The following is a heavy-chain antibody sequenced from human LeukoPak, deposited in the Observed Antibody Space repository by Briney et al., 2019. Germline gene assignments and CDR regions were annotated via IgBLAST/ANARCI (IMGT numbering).Heavy chain of an antibody. J-gene: IGHJ4*02. CDR2: INWNGGST. D-gene: IGHD3-3*01. CDR3: AKDRSVSTIFGVVIGLLKSGFDY. V-gene: IGHV3-20*04. Sequence: GGSLRLSCAASGFTFDDYGMSWVRQAPGKGLEWVSGINWNGGSTGYADSVKGRFTISRDNSKNTLYLQMNSLRAEDTAVYYCAKDRSVSTIFGVVIGLLKSGFDYWGQGTLVTVSS. CDR1: GFTFDDYG.